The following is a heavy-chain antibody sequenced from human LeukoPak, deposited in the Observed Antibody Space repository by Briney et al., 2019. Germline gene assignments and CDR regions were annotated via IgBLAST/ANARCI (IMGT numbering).Heavy chain of an antibody. V-gene: IGHV1-18*01. Sequence: GASVKVSCKASGGTFSNYAISWVRQAPGQGLEWMGWISAYNGNTNYAQKLQGRVTMTTDTSTSTAYMELRSLRSDDTAVYYCARQARQSIVGAKGGAFDIWGQGTMVTVSS. CDR3: ARQARQSIVGAKGGAFDI. J-gene: IGHJ3*02. CDR1: GGTFSNYA. CDR2: ISAYNGNT. D-gene: IGHD1-26*01.